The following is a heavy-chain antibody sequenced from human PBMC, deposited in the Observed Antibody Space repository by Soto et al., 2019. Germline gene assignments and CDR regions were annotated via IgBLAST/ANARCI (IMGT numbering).Heavy chain of an antibody. Sequence: GGSLRLSCAASGFTFSSYGMHWVRQAPGKGLEWVAVIWYDGSNKYYADSVKGWFTISRDNSKNTLYLQMNSLRAEDTAVYYCAKEEDSGGYKGFSFDFWGQGALVTVSS. CDR3: AKEEDSGGYKGFSFDF. V-gene: IGHV3-33*03. J-gene: IGHJ4*02. CDR1: GFTFSSYG. CDR2: IWYDGSNK. D-gene: IGHD3-22*01.